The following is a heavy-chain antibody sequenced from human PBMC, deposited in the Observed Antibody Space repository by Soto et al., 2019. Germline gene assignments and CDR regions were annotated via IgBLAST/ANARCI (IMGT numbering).Heavy chain of an antibody. CDR2: IWYDGSNK. CDR1: GFTFSSYG. D-gene: IGHD1-26*01. Sequence: QVQLVESGGGVVQPGRSLRLSCAASGFTFSSYGMHWVRQAPGKGLEWVAVIWYDGSNKYYADSVKGRFTISRDNSKNTLYLQMNSLRAEDTAVYYCARDGGKGDYDYGMDVWGQGTTVTVSS. J-gene: IGHJ6*02. CDR3: ARDGGKGDYDYGMDV. V-gene: IGHV3-33*01.